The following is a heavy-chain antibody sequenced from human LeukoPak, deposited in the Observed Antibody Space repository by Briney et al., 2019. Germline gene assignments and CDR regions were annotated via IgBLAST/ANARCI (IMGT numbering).Heavy chain of an antibody. Sequence: SETLSLACTVSGGSISGYYWSWIRQPPGKGLEWIGFIFYTGSTNYNPSLKSRVTISVDTSKNQFSLRLSSVTAADTAVYSCARGGGYNTFDYWGQGTLVTVSS. V-gene: IGHV4-59*01. CDR1: GGSISGYY. CDR2: IFYTGST. J-gene: IGHJ4*02. CDR3: ARGGGYNTFDY. D-gene: IGHD5-24*01.